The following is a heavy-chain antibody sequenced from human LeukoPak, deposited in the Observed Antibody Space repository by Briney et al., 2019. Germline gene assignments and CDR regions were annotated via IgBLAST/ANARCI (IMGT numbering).Heavy chain of an antibody. V-gene: IGHV4-4*02. CDR2: IYHSGST. CDR3: ARETEMATIYYYYYYMDV. CDR1: GGSISSSNW. J-gene: IGHJ6*03. D-gene: IGHD5-24*01. Sequence: SETLSLTCAVSGGSISSSNWWSWVRPPPGKGLEWIGEIYHSGSTNYSPSLKSRVTISVDKSKNQFSLKLNSVTAADTAVYYCARETEMATIYYYYYYMDVWGKGTTVTISS.